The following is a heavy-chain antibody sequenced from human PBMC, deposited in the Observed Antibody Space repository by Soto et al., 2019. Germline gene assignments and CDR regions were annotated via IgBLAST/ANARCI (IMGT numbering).Heavy chain of an antibody. V-gene: IGHV4-34*01. CDR3: AGRGVAARGWFDP. Sequence: PSETLSLTCAVYGGSFSGYYWSWIRQPPGKGLEWIGEINHSGSTNYNPSLKSRVTISVDTSKNQFSLKLSSVTAADTAVYYCAGRGVAARGWFDPWGQGTLVTVSS. CDR1: GGSFSGYY. J-gene: IGHJ5*02. CDR2: INHSGST. D-gene: IGHD6-6*01.